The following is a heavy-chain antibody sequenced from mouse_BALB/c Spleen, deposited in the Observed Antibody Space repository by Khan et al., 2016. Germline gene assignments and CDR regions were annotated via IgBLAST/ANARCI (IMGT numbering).Heavy chain of an antibody. CDR3: ARSPYDYDVGFAY. V-gene: IGHV14-3*02. J-gene: IGHJ3*01. D-gene: IGHD2-4*01. CDR1: GFNIKDTY. CDR2: IDPANGNT. Sequence: VQLQQSGAELVKPGASVKLSCTASGFNIKDTYMHWVKQRPEQGLEWIGRIDPANGNTKYDPKFQGKATITADTSSNTAYLQLSSLPSEDTAVSYFARSPYDYDVGFAYWGQGTLVTVSS.